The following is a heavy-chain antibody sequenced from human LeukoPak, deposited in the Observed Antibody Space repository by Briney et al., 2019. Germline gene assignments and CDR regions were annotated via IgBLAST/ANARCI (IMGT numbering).Heavy chain of an antibody. V-gene: IGHV1-2*02. CDR1: GYTFTGYY. CDR2: INPNSGGT. CDR3: ARDPPIGGADVFDI. Sequence: ASVKVSCKTSGYTFTGYYMHWVRQAPGQGLEWMGWINPNSGGTNYAQKFQGRVTMTRDTSISTAYMELSRLTSDDTAVYYCARDPPIGGADVFDIWGQGTMVTVSS. J-gene: IGHJ3*02. D-gene: IGHD3-10*01.